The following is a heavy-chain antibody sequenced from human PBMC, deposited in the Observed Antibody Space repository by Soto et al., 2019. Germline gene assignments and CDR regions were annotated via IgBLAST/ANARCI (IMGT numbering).Heavy chain of an antibody. J-gene: IGHJ3*02. CDR2: INAGNGNT. Sequence: ASVKVSCKASGYTFTSYAMHWVRQAPGQRLEWMGWINAGNGNTKYSQKFQGRVTITRDTSASTAYMELSSLRSEDTAVYYCARSMGIVDAFDIWGQGTMVTVSS. CDR3: ARSMGIVDAFDI. V-gene: IGHV1-3*01. CDR1: GYTFTSYA. D-gene: IGHD2-21*01.